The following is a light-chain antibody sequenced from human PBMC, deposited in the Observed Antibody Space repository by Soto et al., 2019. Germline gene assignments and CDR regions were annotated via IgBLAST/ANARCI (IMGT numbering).Light chain of an antibody. Sequence: DIQMTQSPSSLSASVGDRVTITCRASQSISSYLNWYQQKPGKAPKLLIYAASSLQSGVPSRFSGRGSGTDFTLPISSLQPEDFATYYCQQSYSTPWTCGRGTKVEIK. V-gene: IGKV1-39*01. CDR3: QQSYSTPWT. J-gene: IGKJ1*01. CDR2: AAS. CDR1: QSISSY.